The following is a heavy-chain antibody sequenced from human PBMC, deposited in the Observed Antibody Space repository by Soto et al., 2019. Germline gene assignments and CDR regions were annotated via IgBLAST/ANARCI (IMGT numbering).Heavy chain of an antibody. CDR1: GFTFRNHW. D-gene: IGHD1-26*01. J-gene: IGHJ4*02. CDR2: IKEDGSEK. CDR3: VTYSGSYSFES. V-gene: IGHV3-7*01. Sequence: EVQVVESGGGLVQPGGSLRLSCAASGFTFRNHWMSWVRRAPGKGLEWVANIKEDGSEKLYVDSVRGRFTISRDNAKNSLYLQMTSLRVEDTAVYYCVTYSGSYSFESWGQGTLVTVSP.